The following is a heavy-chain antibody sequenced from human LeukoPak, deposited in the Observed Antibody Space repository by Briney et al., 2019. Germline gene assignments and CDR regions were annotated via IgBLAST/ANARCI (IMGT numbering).Heavy chain of an antibody. J-gene: IGHJ4*02. D-gene: IGHD3-10*01. V-gene: IGHV2-5*02. CDR1: GFSLSTSGVG. CDR2: IYWDDDK. Sequence: SGPTLVKPTQTLTLTCTFSGFSLSTSGVGVGWIRQPPGKALEWLALIYWDDDKRYRPSLKSRLTITKDTSKNQVVLTMTNMDPVDTATYYCAYRADYFGSGSYYFDYWGQGTLVTVSS. CDR3: AYRADYFGSGSYYFDY.